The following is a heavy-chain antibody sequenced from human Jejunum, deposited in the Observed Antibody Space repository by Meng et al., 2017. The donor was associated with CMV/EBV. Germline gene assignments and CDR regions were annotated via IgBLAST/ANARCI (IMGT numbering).Heavy chain of an antibody. CDR3: ARDGSEMWTGYSGFDP. CDR2: IFYSGRT. V-gene: IGHV4-30-4*08. J-gene: IGHJ5*02. Sequence: GSIISGDYCWSWLRQSPEEGLELIGYIFYSGRTYYNPSFESRATISVDTSKNQFSLKLTSVTAADTAVYYCARDGSEMWTGYSGFDPWGQGVLVTVSS. D-gene: IGHD3/OR15-3a*01. CDR1: GSIISGDYC.